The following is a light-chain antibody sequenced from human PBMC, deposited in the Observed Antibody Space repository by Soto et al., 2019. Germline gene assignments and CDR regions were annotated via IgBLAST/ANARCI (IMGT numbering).Light chain of an antibody. V-gene: IGKV3D-20*01. Sequence: LKQSPATLSASVGDRVTITCRASQGITSFLNWYQQKPGKAPRLLIYDASNRENGLPARFSGSGSGTDFTLTISSLEPEDFAVYYCQQYGSSPVPFGQGTNVDIK. CDR2: DAS. J-gene: IGKJ1*01. CDR3: QQYGSSPVP. CDR1: QGITSF.